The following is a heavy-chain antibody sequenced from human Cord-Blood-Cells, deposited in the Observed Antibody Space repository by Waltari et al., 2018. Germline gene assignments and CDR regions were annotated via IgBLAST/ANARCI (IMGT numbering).Heavy chain of an antibody. CDR2: IKSKTDGETT. CDR3: TTFLTTVTDY. D-gene: IGHD4-17*01. Sequence: EVPLVGSVGDLVKTGGSLRLSCAASGFTFSNAWRSCVRQAPGKGLEWVGRIKSKTDGETTDYAAPVKGRFTISIDDSKNTLYLQMNSLKTEDTAVYYCTTFLTTVTDYWGQGTLVTVSS. J-gene: IGHJ4*02. CDR1: GFTFSNAW. V-gene: IGHV3-15*01.